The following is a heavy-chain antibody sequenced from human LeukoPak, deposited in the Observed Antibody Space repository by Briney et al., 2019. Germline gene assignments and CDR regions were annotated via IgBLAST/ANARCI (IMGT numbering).Heavy chain of an antibody. V-gene: IGHV4-34*01. CDR2: INHSGST. D-gene: IGHD1-7*01. Sequence: SETLSLTCAVYGGSFSGYYWSWIRQPPGKGLEWIGEINHSGSTNYNPSLKSRVTISVDTSKNQFSLKLSSVTAADTAVYHCARDNWNYLSRWFDPWGQGTLVTVSS. CDR3: ARDNWNYLSRWFDP. CDR1: GGSFSGYY. J-gene: IGHJ5*02.